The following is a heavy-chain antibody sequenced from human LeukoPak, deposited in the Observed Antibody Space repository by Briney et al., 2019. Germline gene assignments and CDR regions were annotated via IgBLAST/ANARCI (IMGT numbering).Heavy chain of an antibody. Sequence: ASVKVSCKASGYTFTNYGISWVRQAPGQGLEWMGWVRAYNGNTKYAQKLQGRVTMTTDTSTSTAYMELRSLRSDDTAVYYCARMEQLLLDSWLGPWGQGTLVTVSS. CDR3: ARMEQLLLDSWLGP. J-gene: IGHJ5*02. D-gene: IGHD2-2*01. CDR1: GYTFTNYG. V-gene: IGHV1-18*01. CDR2: VRAYNGNT.